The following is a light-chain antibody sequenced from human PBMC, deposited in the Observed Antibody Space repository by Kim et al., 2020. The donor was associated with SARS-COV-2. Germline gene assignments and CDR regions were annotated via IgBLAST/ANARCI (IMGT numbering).Light chain of an antibody. CDR2: VGAGGIVG. Sequence: WTLSSGYSNYKVDWYQQRPGKGPRFVMRVGAGGIVGSKGDGIPDRFSVLGSGLNRYLTIKNIQEEDESDYHCGADHGSGGNFVHWVFGGGTQLTVL. J-gene: IGLJ3*02. V-gene: IGLV9-49*01. CDR1: SGYSNYK. CDR3: GADHGSGGNFVHWV.